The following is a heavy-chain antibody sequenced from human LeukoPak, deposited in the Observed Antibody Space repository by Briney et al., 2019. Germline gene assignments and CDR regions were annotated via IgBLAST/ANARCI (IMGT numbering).Heavy chain of an antibody. CDR3: ARDAALAGSPLDY. D-gene: IGHD2-15*01. CDR1: GGSISSGGYH. CDR2: IYYSGST. J-gene: IGHJ4*02. V-gene: IGHV4-31*03. Sequence: SETLSLTCTVSGGSISSGGYHWSWIRQHPGKGLEWIGYIYYSGSTYYNPSLKSRATISVDTSKNQFSLKVSSVTAADTAVYYCARDAALAGSPLDYWGQGTLVTVSS.